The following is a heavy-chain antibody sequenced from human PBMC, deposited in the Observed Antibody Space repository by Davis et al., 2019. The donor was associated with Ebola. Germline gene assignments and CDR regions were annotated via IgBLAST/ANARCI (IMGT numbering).Heavy chain of an antibody. CDR3: AKGGHGTIFGVLDY. CDR2: ISYDGSNK. D-gene: IGHD3-3*01. CDR1: GFTFSSYG. J-gene: IGHJ4*02. Sequence: PGGSLRLSCAASGFTFSSYGMHWVRQAPGKGLEWVAVISYDGSNKYYADSVKGRFTISRDNSKNTLYLQMNSLRAEDTAVYYCAKGGHGTIFGVLDYWGQGTLVTVSS. V-gene: IGHV3-30*18.